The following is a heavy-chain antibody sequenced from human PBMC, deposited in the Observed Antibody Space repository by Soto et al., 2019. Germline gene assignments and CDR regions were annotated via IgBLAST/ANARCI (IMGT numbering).Heavy chain of an antibody. V-gene: IGHV3-23*01. D-gene: IGHD3-22*01. CDR2: IIGNGGFR. CDR3: PKDQEGHMHLIIVVTYGMEA. J-gene: IGHJ6*01. Sequence: PGGSLRLSCPASGFNFNDYAMSWVRQAPGKGLDLVAVIIGNGGFRYYSAFVKGRFTVSRNNFKKTVCVQFRILGTEDTAVYXCPKDQEGHMHLIIVVTYGMEAWGRWNTVSVSS. CDR1: GFNFNDYA.